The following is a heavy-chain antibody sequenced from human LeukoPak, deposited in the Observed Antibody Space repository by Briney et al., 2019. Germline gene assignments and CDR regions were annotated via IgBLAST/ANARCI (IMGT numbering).Heavy chain of an antibody. CDR1: GGTFSSYA. J-gene: IGHJ4*02. V-gene: IGHV1-69*05. CDR2: IIPIFGTA. Sequence: SVKVSSKASGGTFSSYAISWVRQAPGQGLEWMGRIIPIFGTANYAQKFQGRVTITTDESTSTAYMELSSLRSEDTAVYYCVRSQWFGELSPYDFDYWGQGTLVTVSS. D-gene: IGHD3-10*01. CDR3: VRSQWFGELSPYDFDY.